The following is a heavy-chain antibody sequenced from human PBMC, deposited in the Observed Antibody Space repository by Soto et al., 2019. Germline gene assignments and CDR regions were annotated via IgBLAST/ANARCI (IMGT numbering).Heavy chain of an antibody. D-gene: IGHD6-13*01. CDR1: GFTFSSYG. CDR2: ISYDGSNK. J-gene: IGHJ6*02. Sequence: SLRLSCAASGFTFSSYGMHWVRQAPGKGLEWVAVISYDGSNKYYADSVKGRFTISRDNSKNTLYLQMNSLRAEDTAVYYCAKERGSSSWYGHYYGMDVWGQGTTVTVSS. V-gene: IGHV3-30*18. CDR3: AKERGSSSWYGHYYGMDV.